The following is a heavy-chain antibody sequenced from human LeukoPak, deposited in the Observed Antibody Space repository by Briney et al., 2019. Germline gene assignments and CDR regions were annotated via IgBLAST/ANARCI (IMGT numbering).Heavy chain of an antibody. Sequence: GGSLRLSCAASGFTFSSYAMSWVRQAPGKGLEWVSAISGSGGSTYYADSVKGRFTISRDNSKNSLYLQMNSLRAEDTALYYCAKDLRVYGLSQNYYGMDVWGQGTTVTVSS. CDR1: GFTFSSYA. D-gene: IGHD5/OR15-5a*01. V-gene: IGHV3-23*01. CDR3: AKDLRVYGLSQNYYGMDV. CDR2: ISGSGGST. J-gene: IGHJ6*02.